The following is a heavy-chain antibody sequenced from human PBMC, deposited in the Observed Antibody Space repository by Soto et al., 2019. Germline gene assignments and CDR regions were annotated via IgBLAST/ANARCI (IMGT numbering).Heavy chain of an antibody. CDR2: ISAYNGNT. V-gene: IGHV1-18*01. D-gene: IGHD3-22*01. J-gene: IGHJ4*02. CDR3: ARAAQPSITMIVEAED. CDR1: GYTFTSYG. Sequence: SVQAFCKASGYTFTSYGISWVRQAPGQGLEWMGWISAYNGNTNYAQKLQGRVTMTTDTSTSTAYMELRSLRSDDTAVYYCARAAQPSITMIVEAEDWGQGTPVTV.